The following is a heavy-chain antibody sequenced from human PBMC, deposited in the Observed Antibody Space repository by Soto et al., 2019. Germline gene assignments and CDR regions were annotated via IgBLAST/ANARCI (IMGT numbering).Heavy chain of an antibody. V-gene: IGHV4-39*01. D-gene: IGHD3-22*01. CDR1: GGSISSSSYY. CDR3: GRSGYYVPFDY. CDR2: IYYSGST. J-gene: IGHJ4*02. Sequence: SETLSLTCTFSGGSISSSSYYLGWIRQPPGKGLEWIGSIYYSGSTYYNPSLKSRVTISVDTSKNQFSLKLSSVTAADTAVYYCGRSGYYVPFDYWGQGTLVTVSS.